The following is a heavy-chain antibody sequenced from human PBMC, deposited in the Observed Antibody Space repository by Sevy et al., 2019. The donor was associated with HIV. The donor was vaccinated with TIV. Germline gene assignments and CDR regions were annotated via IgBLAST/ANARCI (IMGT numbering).Heavy chain of an antibody. V-gene: IGHV3-33*01. CDR2: IWYDGSKT. CDR1: GFTFSSYG. Sequence: GSLRLSCAASGFTFSSYGMHWVRQAPGKGLEWVAGIWYDGSKTYYADPVKGRITISRDNSKNSLSLQMNSLRAEDTALYYCARDQLRYFDWLPPHRHAFDIWGQGTMVTVSS. CDR3: ARDQLRYFDWLPPHRHAFDI. D-gene: IGHD3-9*01. J-gene: IGHJ3*02.